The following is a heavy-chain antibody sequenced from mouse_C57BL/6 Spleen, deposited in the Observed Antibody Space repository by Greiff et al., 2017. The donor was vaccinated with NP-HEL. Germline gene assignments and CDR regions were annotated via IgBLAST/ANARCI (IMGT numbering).Heavy chain of an antibody. CDR2: IDPEDGET. CDR1: GFNIKDYY. J-gene: IGHJ4*01. V-gene: IGHV14-2*01. CDR3: ARRYYGSSEGYAMDY. Sequence: EVQLQQSGAELVKPGASVKLSCTASGFNIKDYYMHWVKQRTEQGLEWIGRIDPEDGETKYAPKFQGKATIPADPSSNTAYLQLSSLTSEDTAVYYCARRYYGSSEGYAMDYWGQGTSVTVSS. D-gene: IGHD1-1*01.